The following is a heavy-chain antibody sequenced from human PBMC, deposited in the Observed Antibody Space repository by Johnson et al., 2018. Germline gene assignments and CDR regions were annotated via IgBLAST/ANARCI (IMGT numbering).Heavy chain of an antibody. CDR2: ISGSGSVI. V-gene: IGHV3-48*04. J-gene: IGHJ4*02. D-gene: IGHD2-21*02. Sequence: VQLVQSGGGLVQPGGSXRLSCVASGLPFSSYSMNWVRQAPGEGLEWLASISGSGSVIYYAEYVKGRFPISRDNARNSLYLQMNSLRAGDTSVYYCVGDVGPYCGVDCSPYAYWGQGTLVTVSS. CDR1: GLPFSSYS. CDR3: VGDVGPYCGVDCSPYAY.